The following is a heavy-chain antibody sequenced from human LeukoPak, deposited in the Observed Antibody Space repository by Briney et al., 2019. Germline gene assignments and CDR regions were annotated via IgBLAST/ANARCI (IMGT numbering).Heavy chain of an antibody. CDR1: GFTFRSYW. CDR2: IKQDGSEK. CDR3: TRKYFDL. Sequence: GGSLRLSCAASGFTFRSYWMRWVRQAPGKGLEWVANIKQDGSEKNYVDSVKGRFTISRDNAKNSLYLQMNSLRAEDTAVYYCTRKYFDLWGQGTLVTVSS. D-gene: IGHD2/OR15-2a*01. V-gene: IGHV3-7*03. J-gene: IGHJ4*02.